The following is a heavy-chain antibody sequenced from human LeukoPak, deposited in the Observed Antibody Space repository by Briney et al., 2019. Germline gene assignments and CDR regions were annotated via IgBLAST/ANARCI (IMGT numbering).Heavy chain of an antibody. CDR1: GGSISSSSYY. Sequence: SETLSLTCTVSGGSISSSSYYWGWIRQPPGKGLEWIGNMYYSGNNYFNPSLQSRVTISADTSKNQFSLKLSSVSAADTAVYYCVRGYYYGSGSHYPFDYWGQGTLVTVSS. V-gene: IGHV4-39*07. CDR2: MYYSGNN. CDR3: VRGYYYGSGSHYPFDY. D-gene: IGHD3-10*01. J-gene: IGHJ4*02.